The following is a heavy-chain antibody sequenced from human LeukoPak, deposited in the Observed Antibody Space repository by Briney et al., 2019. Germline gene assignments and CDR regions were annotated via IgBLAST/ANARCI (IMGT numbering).Heavy chain of an antibody. CDR2: VYYIGTT. D-gene: IGHD6-13*01. J-gene: IGHJ6*04. V-gene: IGHV4-59*11. Sequence: PSETLSLTCTVSGGSITSHYRSWIRQPPGKGLEWIGFVYYIGTTRYNPSLKSRVTMSVDTTRNQFSLNLNSVTAADTAVYFCARDRGIASALDVWGKGTTVTVSS. CDR3: ARDRGIASALDV. CDR1: GGSITSHY.